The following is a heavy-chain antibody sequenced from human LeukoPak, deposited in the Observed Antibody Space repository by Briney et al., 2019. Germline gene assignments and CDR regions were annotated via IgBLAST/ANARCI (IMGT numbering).Heavy chain of an antibody. J-gene: IGHJ4*02. CDR1: GFTFSDYY. CDR2: ISSSGSTI. V-gene: IGHV3-11*01. CDR3: AKDGAPVYNGYNWGFDY. D-gene: IGHD5-12*01. Sequence: GGSLRLSCAASGFTFSDYYMSWIRQAPGKGLEWVSYISSSGSTIYYADSVKGRFTISRDNAKNSLYLQMNSLRAEDTALYYCAKDGAPVYNGYNWGFDYWGQGTLVTVSS.